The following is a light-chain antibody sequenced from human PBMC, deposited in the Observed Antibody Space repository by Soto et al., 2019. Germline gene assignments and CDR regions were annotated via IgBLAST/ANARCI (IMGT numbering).Light chain of an antibody. Sequence: DIQMTQSPSSVSASVGDRVTFTCRASQGIFSWLAWYQQKPGEAPKLLISGASNLQSGVPSRFSGSGSGTDFNLTISSLQPEDCAIYFCQQANNFPPTFGQGTKVEI. V-gene: IGKV1-12*01. J-gene: IGKJ1*01. CDR3: QQANNFPPT. CDR2: GAS. CDR1: QGIFSW.